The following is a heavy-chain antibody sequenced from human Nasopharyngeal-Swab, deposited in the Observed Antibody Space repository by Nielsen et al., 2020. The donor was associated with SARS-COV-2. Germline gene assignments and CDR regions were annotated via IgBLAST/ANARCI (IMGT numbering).Heavy chain of an antibody. CDR3: ARDAEQLGDYYYGMDV. J-gene: IGHJ6*02. D-gene: IGHD6-6*01. Sequence: WIRQPPGKGLEWVSGINWNGGSTGYADSVKGRFTISRDNAKNSLYLQMNSLRAEDTALYHCARDAEQLGDYYYGMDVWGQGTTVTVSS. V-gene: IGHV3-20*01. CDR2: INWNGGST.